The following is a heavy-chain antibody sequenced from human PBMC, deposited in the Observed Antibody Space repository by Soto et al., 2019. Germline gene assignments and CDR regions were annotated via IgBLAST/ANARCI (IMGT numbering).Heavy chain of an antibody. J-gene: IGHJ6*02. Sequence: RQCLTCTVAGGSICSGDYYCIWLRKPPVKGLEWIGYIYYSGSTYYNPSLKSRVTISVDTSKNQFSLKLKSVTAADTAGYYCARGILTGYSYYSYHGMDVCGQRTTLTVS. D-gene: IGHD3-9*01. V-gene: IGHV4-30-4*01. CDR2: IYYSGST. CDR3: ARGILTGYSYYSYHGMDV. CDR1: GGSICSGDYY.